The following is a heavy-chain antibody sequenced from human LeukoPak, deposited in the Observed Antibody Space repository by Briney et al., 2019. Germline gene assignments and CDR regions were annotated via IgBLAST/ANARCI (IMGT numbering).Heavy chain of an antibody. J-gene: IGHJ5*02. V-gene: IGHV3-7*03. CDR3: ARVSHYYDSSGYYYDWFDP. CDR1: GFTFSNYW. Sequence: GGSLRLSCAASGFTFSNYWMSWVRQAPGKGLEWVANIKQDGREKYYVDSVKGRFTISRDNAKNSLYLQMNSLRAEDTAVYYCARVSHYYDSSGYYYDWFDPWGQGTLVTVSS. CDR2: IKQDGREK. D-gene: IGHD3-22*01.